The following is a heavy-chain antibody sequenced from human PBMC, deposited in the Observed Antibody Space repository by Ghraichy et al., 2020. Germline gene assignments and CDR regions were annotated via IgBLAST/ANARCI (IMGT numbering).Heavy chain of an antibody. Sequence: SQTLSPTCTVSGGSISIDHWSWIRQPPGKGLEWIGYISYSGGASYSPSLKSRVTISLDTSKNQFSLKLTSVTAADTAVYYCARSLSGLDSGDSWGQGTLVTVSS. D-gene: IGHD4-17*01. J-gene: IGHJ4*02. CDR2: ISYSGGA. V-gene: IGHV4-59*01. CDR3: ARSLSGLDSGDS. CDR1: GGSISIDH.